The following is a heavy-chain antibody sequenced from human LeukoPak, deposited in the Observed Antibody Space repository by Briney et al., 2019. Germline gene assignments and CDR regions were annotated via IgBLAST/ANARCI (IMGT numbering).Heavy chain of an antibody. V-gene: IGHV4-59*01. CDR1: GGSISSYY. CDR3: ARDRRESSKPNDAFDI. J-gene: IGHJ3*02. CDR2: IYYTGSA. Sequence: SETLTLTCRVSGGSISSYYRSWVRQPPGKGLEWIGYIYYTGSANYNPSLESRVTISLDTSKKQLSLKLRSVTAADTAVYYCARDRRESSKPNDAFDIWGQGTMVTVSS. D-gene: IGHD4-11*01.